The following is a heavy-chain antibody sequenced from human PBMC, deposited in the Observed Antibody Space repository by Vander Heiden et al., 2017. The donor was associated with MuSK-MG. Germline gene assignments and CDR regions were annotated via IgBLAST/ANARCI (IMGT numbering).Heavy chain of an antibody. CDR2: IRSKTYNYAT. Sequence: EVQLVESGGGLVQPGGSLNLSCAASGFTFRGSAIHWVRQASGKGLEWVGRIRSKTYNYATAYSASVNGRFAVSRDDSKNTAYLQMNSLKSEDTAVYYCIRHEVGGTGAPGFDHWGHGTLVTVSS. J-gene: IGHJ4*01. V-gene: IGHV3-73*01. D-gene: IGHD1-26*01. CDR3: IRHEVGGTGAPGFDH. CDR1: GFTFRGSA.